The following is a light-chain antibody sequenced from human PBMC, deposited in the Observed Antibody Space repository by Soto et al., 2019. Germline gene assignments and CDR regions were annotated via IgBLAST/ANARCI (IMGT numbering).Light chain of an antibody. CDR3: QQSFSAPFT. CDR1: QSVRTY. V-gene: IGKV3-11*01. CDR2: DAS. J-gene: IGKJ3*01. Sequence: EIVLTQSPVTLSLSPGERATLSCRASQSVRTYLAWYQVKPGQAPRLLIYDASSRASGVPARFSGSGSGTDFTLTINSLQPEDFATYYCQQSFSAPFTFGPGTEVDI.